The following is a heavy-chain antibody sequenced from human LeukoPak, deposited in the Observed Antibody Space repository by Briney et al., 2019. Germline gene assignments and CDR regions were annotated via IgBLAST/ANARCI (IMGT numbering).Heavy chain of an antibody. V-gene: IGHV3-48*03. CDR3: ATRTRTTVPFDY. CDR2: ISGSGSII. CDR1: GFTFSSYE. D-gene: IGHD4-11*01. Sequence: GGSLRLSCAASGFTFSSYEMNWVRQAPGKGLEWVSYISGSGSIIYYADSVKGRFTISRDNAKNSLYLQMNSLRAEDTAVYYCATRTRTTVPFDYWGQGTLVTVSS. J-gene: IGHJ4*02.